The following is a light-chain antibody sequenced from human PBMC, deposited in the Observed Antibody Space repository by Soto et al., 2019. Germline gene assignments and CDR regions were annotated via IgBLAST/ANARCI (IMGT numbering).Light chain of an antibody. CDR2: DTS. CDR3: QQYNNWPPIN. Sequence: IVMTQSPATLSVSPGEGATLSCRAGQSVNNKLAWYQQKPGQAPRLLIYDTSIRAPGIPARFSGGGSGTEFTLTISSLQSEDFAVYYCQQYNNWPPINFGQGTRLEIK. V-gene: IGKV3D-15*01. CDR1: QSVNNK. J-gene: IGKJ5*01.